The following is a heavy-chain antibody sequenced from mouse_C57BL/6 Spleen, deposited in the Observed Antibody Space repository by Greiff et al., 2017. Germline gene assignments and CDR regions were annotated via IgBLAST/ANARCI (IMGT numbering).Heavy chain of an antibody. CDR3: AREGQPPDFAY. Sequence: QVQLQQSGTELVRPGASVKLSCKASGYTFTSYWMHWVKQRPGQGLEWIGDINPGNGGTSYNQKFKGKAKLTVAKSSSTAYMQLSSLTTEGSAVYYCAREGQPPDFAYWGQGTMGTVSA. D-gene: IGHD3-3*01. CDR2: INPGNGGT. J-gene: IGHJ3*01. V-gene: IGHV1-53*01. CDR1: GYTFTSYW.